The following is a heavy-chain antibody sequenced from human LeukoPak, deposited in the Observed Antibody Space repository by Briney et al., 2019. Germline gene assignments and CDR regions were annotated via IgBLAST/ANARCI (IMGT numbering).Heavy chain of an antibody. CDR3: ARDDSGAKVDIDY. CDR2: ISAYNGNR. V-gene: IGHV1-18*01. J-gene: IGHJ4*02. CDR1: GYSFGDHG. D-gene: IGHD5-12*01. Sequence: ASVKVSCKASGYSFGDHGFSWVRQAPGQGLEWLGWISAYNGNRNYAQKVEGRVTMTTDTSTSTAYLELRGLRPDDTAVYYCARDDSGAKVDIDYWGQGTLLIVSS.